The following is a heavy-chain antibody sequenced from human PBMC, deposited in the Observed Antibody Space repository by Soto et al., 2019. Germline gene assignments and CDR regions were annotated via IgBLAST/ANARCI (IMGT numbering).Heavy chain of an antibody. D-gene: IGHD1-26*01. CDR1: GFTFSSFS. J-gene: IGHJ4*02. CDR2: ISGLGGSI. CDR3: SKSNGDTWERYFFDF. V-gene: IGHV3-23*01. Sequence: EVQLLESGGGLVQPGGSLRLSCEASGFTFSSFSLSWVRQAPGKGLEWVSGISGLGGSIYYADSVKGRFTISRDNSKNTLYLQMNSLRAEDTAVYYCSKSNGDTWERYFFDFWGQGTLVTVSS.